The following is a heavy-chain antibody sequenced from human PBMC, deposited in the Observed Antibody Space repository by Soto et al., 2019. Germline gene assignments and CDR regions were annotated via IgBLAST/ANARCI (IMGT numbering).Heavy chain of an antibody. Sequence: PGGSMRLSCEASGFTFSDYALHWVRQAPGRGLEWLAIIRSDGNNRDYEDSVKGRFTISRDNSKNMVYLQMNSLRPEDTAVYYCAREIVGRLEPFDHWGQGTLVTASS. V-gene: IGHV3-30*02. D-gene: IGHD3-16*02. CDR1: GFTFSDYA. CDR3: AREIVGRLEPFDH. CDR2: IRSDGNNR. J-gene: IGHJ4*02.